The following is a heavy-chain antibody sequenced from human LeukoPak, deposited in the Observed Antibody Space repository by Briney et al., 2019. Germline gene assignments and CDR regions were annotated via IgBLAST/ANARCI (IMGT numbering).Heavy chain of an antibody. V-gene: IGHV3-66*01. CDR1: GFTVSSNY. CDR3: ARGQSGYSYGPYYYYGMDV. CDR2: IYSGGST. Sequence: GGSLRLSCAASGFTVSSNYMSWVRHAPGEGLEWVSVIYSGGSTYYADSVKGRFTISRDNSKNTLYLQMNSLRAEDTAVYYCARGQSGYSYGPYYYYGMDVWGQGTTVTVSS. J-gene: IGHJ6*02. D-gene: IGHD5-18*01.